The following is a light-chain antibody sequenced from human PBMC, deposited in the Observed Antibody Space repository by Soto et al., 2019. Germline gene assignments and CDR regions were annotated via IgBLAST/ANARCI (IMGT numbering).Light chain of an antibody. CDR3: QQYNSYST. V-gene: IGKV1-5*01. CDR2: DVS. Sequence: DIQMTQSPSTLSASVGHRVTITYRVTQGSCARLAWCQQKPGKAPNLLIYDVSNLESGVPSRFSGTGYGTEFTLTINRLQPDDLATYYCQQYNSYSTFGPGTKVEVK. J-gene: IGKJ1*01. CDR1: QGSCAR.